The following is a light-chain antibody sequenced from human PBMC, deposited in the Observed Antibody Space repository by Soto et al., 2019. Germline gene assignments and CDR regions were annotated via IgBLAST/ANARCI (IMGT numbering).Light chain of an antibody. V-gene: IGKV3-20*01. CDR1: PLGSGNY. Sequence: ELVLTQAPGTLSLSPGDSAALSCKPGPLGSGNYLSWYQQKSGQAPRLLIYATSSRATGIPDRFSGSGSGADFTLTISRLGPEDFAVYYCQQYGSSGTFGQGTKVDIK. J-gene: IGKJ1*01. CDR2: ATS. CDR3: QQYGSSGT.